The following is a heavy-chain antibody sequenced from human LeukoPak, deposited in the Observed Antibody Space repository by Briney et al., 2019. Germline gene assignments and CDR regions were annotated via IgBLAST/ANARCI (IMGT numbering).Heavy chain of an antibody. V-gene: IGHV4-39*01. Sequence: SETLSLTCSVSGGAISGRRDYWGWIRQPPGKGLEWIASIYYSGSTHYNPSLKSRVTISVETSRNQFSLELRSATAADSAMYYCARNVSRGEPGGAFDVWGQGTMVTVSS. J-gene: IGHJ3*01. CDR2: IYYSGST. CDR1: GGAISGRRDY. CDR3: ARNVSRGEPGGAFDV. D-gene: IGHD5-24*01.